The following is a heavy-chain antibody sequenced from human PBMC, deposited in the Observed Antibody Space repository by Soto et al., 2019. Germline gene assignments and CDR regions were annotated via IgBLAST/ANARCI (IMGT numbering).Heavy chain of an antibody. D-gene: IGHD3-16*01. CDR2: ISGDDEK. V-gene: IGHV2-5*02. CDR3: SHRRGMIMDV. Sequence: QITLKESGPTQVKPTQTLTLTWTFSGFSLITGGVSVAWIRLPPGKALEWLALISGDDEKRYSPSLKSRLTITKDTTKNQVVFTMTNMDPLDTATYYCSHRRGMIMDVWGQGTTVTVSS. J-gene: IGHJ6*02. CDR1: GFSLITGGVS.